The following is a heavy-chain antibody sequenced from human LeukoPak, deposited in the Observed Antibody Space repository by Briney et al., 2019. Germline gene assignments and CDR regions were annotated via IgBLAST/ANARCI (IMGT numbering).Heavy chain of an antibody. CDR2: ISYDGSNK. CDR3: ASHRGFDY. D-gene: IGHD3-10*01. Sequence: GGSLRLSCAASGFTFSSYWMSWVRQAPGKGLEWVAVISYDGSNKYYADSVKGRFTISRDNSKNTLYLQMNSLRAEDTAVYYCASHRGFDYWGQGTLVTVSS. CDR1: GFTFSSYW. J-gene: IGHJ4*02. V-gene: IGHV3-30-3*01.